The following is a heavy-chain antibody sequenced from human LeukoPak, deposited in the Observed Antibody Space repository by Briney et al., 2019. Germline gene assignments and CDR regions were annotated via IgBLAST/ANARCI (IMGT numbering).Heavy chain of an antibody. V-gene: IGHV4-61*02. CDR1: GGSISSGSYY. D-gene: IGHD3-10*01. J-gene: IGHJ5*02. Sequence: SETLSLTCTVSGGSISSGSYYWSWIRQPAGTGLEWIGRIYTSGSTNYNPSLKSRVTISVDTSTNQFSLKLSSVTAADTAVYYCARDRAPHRAWFDPWGQGTLVTVSS. CDR2: IYTSGST. CDR3: ARDRAPHRAWFDP.